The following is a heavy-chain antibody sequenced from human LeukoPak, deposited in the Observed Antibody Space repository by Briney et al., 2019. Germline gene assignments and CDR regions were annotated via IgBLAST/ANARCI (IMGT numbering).Heavy chain of an antibody. CDR2: ISGSGGST. J-gene: IGHJ5*02. D-gene: IGHD6-13*01. V-gene: IGHV3-23*01. CDR1: GFTFSSYA. CDR3: AKSGYSSSWSNAAVYNWFDP. Sequence: GGSLRLSCAASGFTFSSYAMSWVRQAPGKGLEWVSAISGSGGSTYYADSVKGRFTISRGNSKNTLYLQMNSLRAEDTAVYYCAKSGYSSSWSNAAVYNWFDPWGQGTLVTVSS.